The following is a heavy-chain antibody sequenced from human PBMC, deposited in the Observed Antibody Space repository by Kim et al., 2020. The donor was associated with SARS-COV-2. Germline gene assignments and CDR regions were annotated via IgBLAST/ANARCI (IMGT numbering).Heavy chain of an antibody. D-gene: IGHD6-13*01. Sequence: GGSLRLSCAASGFTFSSYWMHWVRQAPGKGLVWVSRINSDGSSTSYADSVKGRFTISRDNAKNTLYLQMNSLRAEDTAVYYCARDHDSSSWYVGSGWYNYYYGMDVWGQGTTVTVSS. J-gene: IGHJ6*02. CDR3: ARDHDSSSWYVGSGWYNYYYGMDV. V-gene: IGHV3-74*01. CDR1: GFTFSSYW. CDR2: INSDGSST.